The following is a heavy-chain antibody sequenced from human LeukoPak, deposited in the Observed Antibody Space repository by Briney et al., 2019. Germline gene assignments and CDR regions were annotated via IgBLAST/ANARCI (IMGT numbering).Heavy chain of an antibody. V-gene: IGHV1-2*04. CDR3: AREGGVYGPYYFDY. D-gene: IGHD2-8*02. CDR2: INPNSGGT. J-gene: IGHJ4*02. Sequence: ASVKVSCTASGYTFTGYYMHWVRQAPGQGLEWMGWINPNSGGTNYAQKFQGWVTMTRDTSISTAYMELSRLRSDDTAVYYCAREGGVYGPYYFDYWGQGTLVTVSS. CDR1: GYTFTGYY.